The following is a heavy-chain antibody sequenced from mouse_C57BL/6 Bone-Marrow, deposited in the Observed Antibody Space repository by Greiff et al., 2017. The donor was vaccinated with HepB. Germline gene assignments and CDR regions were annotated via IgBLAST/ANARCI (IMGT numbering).Heavy chain of an antibody. CDR2: IDPSDSYT. J-gene: IGHJ2*01. D-gene: IGHD2-4*01. V-gene: IGHV1-50*01. Sequence: QVQLQQPGAELVKPGASVKLSCKASGYTFTSYWMQWVKQRPGQGLEWIGEIDPSDSYTNYNQKFKGKATLTVDTPSSTAYMQLSSLTSEDSAVYYCARLGDYDGVDYWGQGTTLTVSS. CDR1: GYTFTSYW. CDR3: ARLGDYDGVDY.